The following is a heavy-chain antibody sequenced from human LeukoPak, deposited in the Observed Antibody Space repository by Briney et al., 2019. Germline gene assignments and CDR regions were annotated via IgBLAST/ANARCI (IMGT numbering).Heavy chain of an antibody. CDR1: GFTFDDYA. Sequence: AGGSLRLSCAASGFTFDDYAMHCVRQAPGKGLEWVSGISWSSGSIGYADSVKGRFTISRDNAKNSLYLQMNSLRAEDTALYYCAEDARYYGEGPYDYWGQGTLVIVSS. CDR3: AEDARYYGEGPYDY. V-gene: IGHV3-9*01. D-gene: IGHD4-17*01. J-gene: IGHJ4*02. CDR2: ISWSSGSI.